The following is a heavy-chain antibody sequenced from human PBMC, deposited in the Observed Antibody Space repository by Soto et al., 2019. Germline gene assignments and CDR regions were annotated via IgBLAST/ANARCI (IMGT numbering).Heavy chain of an antibody. V-gene: IGHV1-69*13. CDR3: ARAPQYCTNGVCYITPRFDP. CDR2: IIPIFGTA. J-gene: IGHJ5*02. D-gene: IGHD2-8*01. CDR1: GGTFSSYA. Sequence: GASVKVSCKASGGTFSSYAISWVRQAPGQGLEWMGGIIPIFGTANYAQKFQGRVTITADESTSTAYMELSSLRSEDTAVYYCARAPQYCTNGVCYITPRFDPWGQGTLVTVSS.